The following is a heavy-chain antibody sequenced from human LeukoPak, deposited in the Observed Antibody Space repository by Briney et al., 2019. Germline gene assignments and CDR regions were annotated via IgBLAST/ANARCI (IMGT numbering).Heavy chain of an antibody. Sequence: ASVKVSCKASGYTFTSYYMHWVRQAPGQGLEWMGIINPCGGSTSYAQKFQGRVTMTRDTSTSTVYMELSSLRSEDTAVYYCARGRRYAVVVPAAMGWFDPWGQGTLVTVSS. CDR1: GYTFTSYY. V-gene: IGHV1-46*01. CDR2: INPCGGST. J-gene: IGHJ5*02. D-gene: IGHD2-2*01. CDR3: ARGRRYAVVVPAAMGWFDP.